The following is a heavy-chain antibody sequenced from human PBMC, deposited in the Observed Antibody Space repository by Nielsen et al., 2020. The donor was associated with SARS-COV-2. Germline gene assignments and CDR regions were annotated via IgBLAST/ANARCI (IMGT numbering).Heavy chain of an antibody. V-gene: IGHV4-39*01. CDR2: IYYSGST. CDR1: GGSISSSSYY. D-gene: IGHD6-19*01. CDR3: ARHAQAVAGTSGYYYYYYYMDV. Sequence: SETLSLTCTVSGGSISSSSYYWGWIRQPPGKGLEWIGSIYYSGSTYYNPSLKSRVTISVDTSKNQFSLKLSSVTAADTAVYYCARHAQAVAGTSGYYYYYYYMDVWGKGTTVTVSS. J-gene: IGHJ6*03.